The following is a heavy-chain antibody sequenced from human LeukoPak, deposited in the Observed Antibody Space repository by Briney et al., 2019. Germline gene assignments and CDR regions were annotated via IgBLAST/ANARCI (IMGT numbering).Heavy chain of an antibody. CDR1: GFTFSSYE. Sequence: GGSLRLSCAASGFTFSSYEMNWVRQAPGKGLEWVSYISSSGSTIYYADSVKGRFTISRDNAKNSLYLQMNSRRAEDMAVYYCAELGITMIGGVWGKGTTATISS. CDR3: AELGITMIGGV. V-gene: IGHV3-48*03. CDR2: ISSSGSTI. J-gene: IGHJ6*04. D-gene: IGHD3-10*02.